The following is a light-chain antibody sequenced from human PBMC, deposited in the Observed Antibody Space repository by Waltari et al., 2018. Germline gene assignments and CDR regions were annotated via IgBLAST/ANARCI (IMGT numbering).Light chain of an antibody. CDR3: CAYAGNYANYV. V-gene: IGLV2-11*01. Sequence: QSALIQPRSVSRSPGQSVIISCTTASSDVDTSDHVPCYQQHPGKAPTLIIYDVTHRPSGVPDRFSSSKSGNTASLTISGLQAEDEADYYCCAYAGNYANYVFGTGT. J-gene: IGLJ1*01. CDR2: DVT. CDR1: SSDVDTSDH.